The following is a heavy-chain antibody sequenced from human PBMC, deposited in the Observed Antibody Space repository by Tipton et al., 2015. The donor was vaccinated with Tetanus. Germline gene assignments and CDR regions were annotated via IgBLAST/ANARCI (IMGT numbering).Heavy chain of an antibody. V-gene: IGHV4-31*03. D-gene: IGHD5-18*01. Sequence: TLSLTCSVSGASISSGGYFWNWIRHRPGKGLEWIGYIYYSGSTFYNPSLKSRVTISVDTSNNQFSLRLSSVTAADTAAYYCARHLTYTYTSRYFDYWGLGTLVTVSS. CDR3: ARHLTYTYTSRYFDY. CDR1: GASISSGGYF. CDR2: IYYSGST. J-gene: IGHJ4*02.